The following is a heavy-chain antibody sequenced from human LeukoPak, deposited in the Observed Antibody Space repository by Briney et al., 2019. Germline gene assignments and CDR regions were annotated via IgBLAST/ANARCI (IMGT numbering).Heavy chain of an antibody. CDR1: GGTFSSYS. J-gene: IGHJ6*03. Sequence: SVKVSCKGSGGTFSSYSISWVRQAPGQGLEWMGGIIPAFGTAHYAQKFQGRVTSTTDGSTTTAYMELRSLRSEDTAVYYCASEGNYDSSGYSRYNYYYMDVWGKGTAVTVSS. V-gene: IGHV1-69*05. D-gene: IGHD3-22*01. CDR3: ASEGNYDSSGYSRYNYYYMDV. CDR2: IIPAFGTA.